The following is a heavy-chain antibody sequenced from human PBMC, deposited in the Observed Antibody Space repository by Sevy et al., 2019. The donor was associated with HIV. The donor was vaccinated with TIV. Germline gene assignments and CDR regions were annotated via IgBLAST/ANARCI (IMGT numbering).Heavy chain of an antibody. CDR1: GFTFSNYW. J-gene: IGHJ3*02. Sequence: GGSLRLSCAASGFTFSNYWMNWVRQAPGKGLEWVANIKQDGSGKYYVDSVKGRFTISRDNTKKSLFLQMNSLRVEDTAVYYCATDMFSSSSADPHDIWGQGTMVTVSS. CDR2: IKQDGSGK. V-gene: IGHV3-7*01. CDR3: ATDMFSSSSADPHDI. D-gene: IGHD6-6*01.